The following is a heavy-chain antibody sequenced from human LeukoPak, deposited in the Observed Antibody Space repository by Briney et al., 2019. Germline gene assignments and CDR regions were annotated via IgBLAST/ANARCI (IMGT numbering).Heavy chain of an antibody. CDR1: GGTFSSYA. Sequence: GSSVKVSCKASGGTFSSYAISWVRQAPGQGLEWMGGINPNSGGTNYAQKFQGRVTMTRDTSISTAYMELSRLRSDDTAVYYCARANRRWDFDYWGQGTLVTVSS. J-gene: IGHJ4*02. D-gene: IGHD1-14*01. CDR3: ARANRRWDFDY. CDR2: INPNSGGT. V-gene: IGHV1-2*02.